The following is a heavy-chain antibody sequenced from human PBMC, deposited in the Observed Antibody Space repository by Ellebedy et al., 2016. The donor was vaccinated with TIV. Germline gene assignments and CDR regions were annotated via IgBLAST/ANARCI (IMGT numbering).Heavy chain of an antibody. CDR2: ISGSDTNP. J-gene: IGHJ6*02. V-gene: IGHV3-11*04. CDR3: AREDIVIVRDGMDV. CDR1: GFSFSAYY. Sequence: GESLKISCAASGFSFSAYYMSWVRQAPGKGLEWVSYISGSDTNPQYADSVKGRFTISRDNAKNILYLQMKSLRAEDTAVYFCAREDIVIVRDGMDVWGQGTTVTVSS. D-gene: IGHD2/OR15-2a*01.